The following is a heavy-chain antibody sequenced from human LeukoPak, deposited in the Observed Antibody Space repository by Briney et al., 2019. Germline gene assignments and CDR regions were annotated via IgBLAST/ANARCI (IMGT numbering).Heavy chain of an antibody. V-gene: IGHV3-30*04. CDR1: GFTFSSYA. CDR3: AREGLLDY. Sequence: GGSLRLSCAASGFTFSSYAMHWVRQAPGKGLEWVAVISYDGSNKYYADSVKGRFTISRDNSKNTLYLQMNSLRAEDTAVYYCAREGLLDYWGQGTLVTVSS. D-gene: IGHD2-21*02. J-gene: IGHJ4*02. CDR2: ISYDGSNK.